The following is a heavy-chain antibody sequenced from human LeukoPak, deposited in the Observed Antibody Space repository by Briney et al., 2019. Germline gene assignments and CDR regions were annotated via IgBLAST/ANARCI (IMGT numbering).Heavy chain of an antibody. CDR3: ARVRGDTAMEYPGYYFDY. D-gene: IGHD5-18*01. J-gene: IGHJ4*02. Sequence: GASVKVSCKASGGTFSSYAISWVRQAPGQGLEWMGGIIPIFGTANYAQKFQGRVTITADESTSTAYMELSSLRSEDTAVYYCARVRGDTAMEYPGYYFDYWGQGTLVTVSS. CDR1: GGTFSSYA. CDR2: IIPIFGTA. V-gene: IGHV1-69*13.